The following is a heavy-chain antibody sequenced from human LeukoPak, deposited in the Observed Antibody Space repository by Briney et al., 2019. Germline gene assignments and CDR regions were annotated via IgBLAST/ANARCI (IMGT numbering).Heavy chain of an antibody. CDR3: AELGITMIGGV. V-gene: IGHV3-48*04. J-gene: IGHJ6*04. CDR1: GFTFSAEW. Sequence: GGSLRLSCAASGFTFSAEWMNWVRQAPGKGLEWISYISGSGTVTHYADSVEGRFTISRDNTKNSLYLQMNSLRGEDTAVYYCAELGITMIGGVWGKGTTVTISS. D-gene: IGHD3-10*02. CDR2: ISGSGTVT.